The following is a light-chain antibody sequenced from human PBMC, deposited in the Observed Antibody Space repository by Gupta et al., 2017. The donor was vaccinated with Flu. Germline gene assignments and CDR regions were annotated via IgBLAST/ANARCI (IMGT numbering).Light chain of an antibody. CDR1: QSISSW. CDR3: QQYNSYLYT. CDR2: KAS. J-gene: IGKJ2*01. Sequence: DIQMTPSPSTPSASVGDRVTITCRASQSISSWLAWYQQKPGKAPKLLIYKASSLESGVPSRFSGSGSGTEFTLTISSLQPDDFATYYCQQYNSYLYTFGQGTKLEIK. V-gene: IGKV1-5*03.